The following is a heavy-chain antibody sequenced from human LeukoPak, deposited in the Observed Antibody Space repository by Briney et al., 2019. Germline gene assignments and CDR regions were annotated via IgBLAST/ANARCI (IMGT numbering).Heavy chain of an antibody. CDR3: ARHGIGAGSGTNFDY. Sequence: SETLSLTCTVSGGSISSYYWSWIRQPAGKGLEWIGRIYTSGSTTCNPSLKSRVTMSVDTSKNQFSLKLSFVTAADTAMYYCARHGIGAGSGTNFDYWGQGTLVTVSS. CDR2: IYTSGST. V-gene: IGHV4-4*07. D-gene: IGHD3-10*01. CDR1: GGSISSYY. J-gene: IGHJ4*02.